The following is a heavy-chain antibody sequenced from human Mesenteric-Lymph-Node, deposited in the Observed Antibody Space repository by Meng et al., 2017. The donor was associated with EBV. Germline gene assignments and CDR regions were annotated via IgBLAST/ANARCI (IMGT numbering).Heavy chain of an antibody. J-gene: IGHJ4*02. V-gene: IGHV6-1*01. Sequence: QLQHAGTCLVKTSQTLAHYCTISGDIDSGSSVTWNWIRQSPSKGREWLGRTCYRSRWYNDYAVSVKSRITIRPDTSKNHFSLQLNSVTPEDTAVYFCARGNPGSNGYFDFWGQGTLVTVSS. CDR3: ARGNPGSNGYFDF. D-gene: IGHD1-26*01. CDR1: GDIDSGSSVT. CDR2: TCYRSRWYN.